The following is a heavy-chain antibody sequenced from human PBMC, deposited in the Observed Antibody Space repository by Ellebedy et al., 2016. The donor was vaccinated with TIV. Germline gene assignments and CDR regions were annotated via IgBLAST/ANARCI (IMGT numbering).Heavy chain of an antibody. D-gene: IGHD2/OR15-2a*01. CDR1: GFSPSSYA. CDR3: ARTPKDHFYHAMDV. Sequence: GGSLRLPCAASGFSPSSYAMNWVRQAPGKGLQWVTGIIGSGSSTKCLESVKGRFTISRDNSKNTLFLQMTSLKGEDTAVYYCARTPKDHFYHAMDVWGQGTPVSVSS. V-gene: IGHV3-23*01. J-gene: IGHJ6*02. CDR2: IIGSGSST.